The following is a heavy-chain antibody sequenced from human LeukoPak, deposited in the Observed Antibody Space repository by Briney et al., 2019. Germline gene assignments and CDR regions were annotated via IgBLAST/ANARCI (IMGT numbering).Heavy chain of an antibody. CDR1: GYTLTELS. Sequence: ASVKVSCKVSGYTLTELSMHWVRQAPRKGLEWMGGFDPEDGETIYAQKFQGRVTMTEDTSTDTAYMELSSLRSEDTAVYYCAALEDYGDYEFVHWGQGTLVTVSS. CDR3: AALEDYGDYEFVH. J-gene: IGHJ4*02. CDR2: FDPEDGET. D-gene: IGHD4-17*01. V-gene: IGHV1-24*01.